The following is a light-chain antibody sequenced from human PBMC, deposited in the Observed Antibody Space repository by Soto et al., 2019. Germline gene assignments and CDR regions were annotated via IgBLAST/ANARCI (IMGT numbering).Light chain of an antibody. CDR2: DAS. Sequence: QLTQSPSTLSGSVGERVTITCRASQSIGSWLAWYQQKPGKAPNLLIYDASSLESGVPSRFSGSGSETEFTLTISSLQPDDFATYYCQQYTSYWTFGQGTKVDI. CDR3: QQYTSYWT. J-gene: IGKJ1*01. CDR1: QSIGSW. V-gene: IGKV1-5*01.